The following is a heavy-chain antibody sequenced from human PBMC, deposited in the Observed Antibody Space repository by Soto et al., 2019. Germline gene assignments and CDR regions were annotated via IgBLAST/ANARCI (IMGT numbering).Heavy chain of an antibody. V-gene: IGHV2-5*02. D-gene: IGHD3-3*01. J-gene: IGHJ4*02. CDR1: GFSLTTSGVG. CDR3: AYRVLRTVFGLVTTTAIYFDF. CDR2: FYCVDDK. Sequence: QITLNESGPTVVSTTETLTLTCRFSGFSLTTSGVGVGWIRQSPGKAPEGLALFYCVDDKRYSASLKSRITITKNTSKDQVVLTVSDLDPTDTATYFCAYRVLRTVFGLVTTTAIYFDFWGQGTPVAVSS.